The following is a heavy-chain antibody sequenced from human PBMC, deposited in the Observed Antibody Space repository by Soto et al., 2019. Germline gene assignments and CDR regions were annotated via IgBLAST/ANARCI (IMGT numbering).Heavy chain of an antibody. CDR3: ARHDVSYYYDSSGDPNKGLFDY. V-gene: IGHV4-39*01. D-gene: IGHD3-22*01. CDR1: GGSISSSSYY. CDR2: IYYSGST. J-gene: IGHJ4*02. Sequence: PSETLSLTCTVSGGSISSSSYYWGWTRQPPGKGLEWIGSIYYSGSTYYDPSLKSRVTISVDTSKNQFSLKLSSVTAADTAVYYCARHDVSYYYDSSGDPNKGLFDYWGQGTLVTVSS.